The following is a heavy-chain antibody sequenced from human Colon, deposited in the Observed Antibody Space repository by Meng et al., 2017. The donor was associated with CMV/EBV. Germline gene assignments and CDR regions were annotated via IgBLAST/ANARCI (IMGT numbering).Heavy chain of an antibody. D-gene: IGHD2-21*02. CDR3: ARASRDQPFYFDY. V-gene: IGHV4-59*01. J-gene: IGHJ4*02. CDR1: GASITTYF. CDR2: IYSSGTI. Sequence: GSLRLSCTVSGASITTYFWSWIRQPPGKGLEWIAYIYSSGTINCNPSLKSRVTISLDRSENQFSLKLSSVTAADTAVYYCARASRDQPFYFDYWGQGKMVTVSS.